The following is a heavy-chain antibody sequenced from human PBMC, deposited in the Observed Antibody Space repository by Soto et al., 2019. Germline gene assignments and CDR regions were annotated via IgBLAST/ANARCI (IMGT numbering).Heavy chain of an antibody. Sequence: QVQLVQSGAEVKKPGASVKVSCKASGYTFTSYEIIWVRQATGQGLEWMGWMNTNSGNTGYAQKFQGRVTMTRHTYISTAYMELSSLRYEDMAVYYCARGREYSYDYWGQGTLVTVSS. CDR3: ARGREYSYDY. CDR2: MNTNSGNT. J-gene: IGHJ4*02. CDR1: GYTFTSYE. D-gene: IGHD5-18*01. V-gene: IGHV1-8*01.